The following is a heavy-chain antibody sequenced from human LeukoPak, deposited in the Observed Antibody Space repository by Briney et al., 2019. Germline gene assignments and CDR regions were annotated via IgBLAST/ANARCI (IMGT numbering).Heavy chain of an antibody. D-gene: IGHD3-10*01. CDR1: GFNFGSYW. CDR2: IRGDGSDK. J-gene: IGHJ4*02. V-gene: IGHV3-7*04. Sequence: PGGSLRLSCAASGFNFGSYWMNWARQAPGKGLEWVANIRGDGSDKYYVGSVRGRFTISRDNADNSLYLQMNSLSVDDTAVYYCARGVNSAIDFWGQGTLVTVSS. CDR3: ARGVNSAIDF.